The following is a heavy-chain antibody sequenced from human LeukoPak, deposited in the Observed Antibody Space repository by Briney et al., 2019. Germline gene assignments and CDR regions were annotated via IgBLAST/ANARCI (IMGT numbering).Heavy chain of an antibody. CDR2: ISSSGTTI. D-gene: IGHD2-15*01. Sequence: PGGSLRLSCAASGFTFSSYEMNWVRQAPGKGLKWVSYISSSGTTIYYAGSVKGRFTISRDNAKNSLNLQMNSLRAEDTAVYYCARVGVVVAATGNLWFDPWGQGTLVTVSS. CDR3: ARVGVVVAATGNLWFDP. V-gene: IGHV3-48*03. J-gene: IGHJ5*02. CDR1: GFTFSSYE.